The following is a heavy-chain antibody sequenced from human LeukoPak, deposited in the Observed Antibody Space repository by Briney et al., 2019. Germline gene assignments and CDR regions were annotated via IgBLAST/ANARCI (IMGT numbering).Heavy chain of an antibody. V-gene: IGHV3-43*02. CDR1: GFTFDDYA. D-gene: IGHD6-13*01. J-gene: IGHJ5*02. CDR3: AKDGSSWEYNWFDP. CDR2: ISGDGGST. Sequence: GGSLRLPCAASGFTFDDYAMHWVRQAPGKGLEWVSLISGDGGSTYYADSVKGRFTISRDNSKNSLYLQMNSLRTEDTALYYCAKDGSSWEYNWFDPWGQGTLVTVSS.